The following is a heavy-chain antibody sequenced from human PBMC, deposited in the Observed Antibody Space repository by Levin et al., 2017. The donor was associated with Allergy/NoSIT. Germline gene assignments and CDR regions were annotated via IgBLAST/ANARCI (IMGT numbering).Heavy chain of an antibody. V-gene: IGHV4-38-2*01. CDR2: IYHSGST. J-gene: IGHJ4*02. Sequence: SETLSLTCAVSGYSISSGYYWGWIRQPPGKGLEWIGSIYHSGSTYYNPSLKSRVTISVDTSKNQFSLKLSSVTAADTAVYYCIIAARPGYFDCWGQGTLVTVSA. CDR1: GYSISSGYY. D-gene: IGHD6-6*01. CDR3: IIAARPGYFDC.